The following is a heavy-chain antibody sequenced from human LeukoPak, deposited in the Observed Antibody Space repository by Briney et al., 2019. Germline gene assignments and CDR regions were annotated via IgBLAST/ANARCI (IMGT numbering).Heavy chain of an antibody. J-gene: IGHJ6*02. D-gene: IGHD4-17*01. Sequence: TTSETLSLTCTVSGGSISSYYWSWIRQPPGKGLEWIGYIYYSGSTNYNPSLKSRVTISVDTSKNQFSLKLSSVTAADTAVYYCARNYGDYGYYGMDVWGQGTTVTVSS. CDR1: GGSISSYY. CDR2: IYYSGST. CDR3: ARNYGDYGYYGMDV. V-gene: IGHV4-59*01.